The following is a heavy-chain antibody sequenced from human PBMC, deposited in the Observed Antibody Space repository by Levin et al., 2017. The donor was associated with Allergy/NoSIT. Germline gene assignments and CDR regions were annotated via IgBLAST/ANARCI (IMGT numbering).Heavy chain of an antibody. V-gene: IGHV4-34*01. Sequence: TSQTLSLTCAVYGGSFSGSYWSWIRQPPGKGLEWIGEINHSGSTNYNPSLKSRVTISVDTSKNQFSLKLSSVTAADTAVYYCARRNHVNWGFPGGAFDIWGQGTMVTVSS. J-gene: IGHJ3*02. CDR2: INHSGST. CDR3: ARRNHVNWGFPGGAFDI. CDR1: GGSFSGSY. D-gene: IGHD7-27*01.